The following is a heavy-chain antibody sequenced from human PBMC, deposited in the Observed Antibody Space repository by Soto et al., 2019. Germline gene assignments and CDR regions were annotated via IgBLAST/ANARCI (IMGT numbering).Heavy chain of an antibody. CDR3: ARDLGCYDSSGYFDY. V-gene: IGHV3-11*01. CDR2: ISSSDSII. D-gene: IGHD3-22*01. Sequence: GGSLRLSCAASGFTFSDSYMSWIRQAPGKGLEWVSYISSSDSIIYYSDSVKGRFIISRDNAKNSLYLQMNSLRAEDTAVYYCARDLGCYDSSGYFDYWGQGTLVTVSS. CDR1: GFTFSDSY. J-gene: IGHJ4*02.